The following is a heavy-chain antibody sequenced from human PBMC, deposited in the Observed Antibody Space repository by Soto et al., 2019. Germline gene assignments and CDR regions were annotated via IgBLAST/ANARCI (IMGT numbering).Heavy chain of an antibody. Sequence: LTLSCAASGFTFTNYAMSGFRQALGEGREGVSTIRVSDGSEKYADFVEGRFTISRDSSKNTLSLQMNSLRAEDTAVYYCAGDYIRLNSLNSNYHSFGMDVWGQGTTVTVSS. D-gene: IGHD4-17*01. CDR1: GFTFTNYA. CDR2: IRVSDGSE. CDR3: AGDYIRLNSLNSNYHSFGMDV. J-gene: IGHJ6*02. V-gene: IGHV3-23*01.